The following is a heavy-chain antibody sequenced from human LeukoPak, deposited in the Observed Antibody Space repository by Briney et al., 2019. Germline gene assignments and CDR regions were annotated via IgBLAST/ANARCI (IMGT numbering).Heavy chain of an antibody. CDR3: MRFSKGQYYFDY. V-gene: IGHV4-39*01. CDR2: IDYSGST. D-gene: IGHD4-11*01. Sequence: SETLSLTRTVSGGSFSSSSYYWGWISQPPGKGLEWIGSIDYSGSTYYNPSLKSRVTISVDTSKNQFSLKLSSVTAADTAVYYCMRFSKGQYYFDYWGQGTLVTVSS. J-gene: IGHJ4*02. CDR1: GGSFSSSSYY.